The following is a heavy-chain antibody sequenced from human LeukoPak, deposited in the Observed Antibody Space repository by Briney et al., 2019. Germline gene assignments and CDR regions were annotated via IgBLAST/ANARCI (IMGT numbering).Heavy chain of an antibody. J-gene: IGHJ3*02. D-gene: IGHD3-16*02. CDR3: AREAEGYQSAFDI. CDR1: GFTFSSYS. CDR2: ISSSSSYI. V-gene: IGHV3-21*01. Sequence: GGSLRLSCAASGFTFSSYSMNWVRQAPGKGLEWVSSISSSSSYIYYADSVKGRFTISRDNAKNSLYLQMNSLRAEDTAVYYCAREAEGYQSAFDIWGQGTMVTVSS.